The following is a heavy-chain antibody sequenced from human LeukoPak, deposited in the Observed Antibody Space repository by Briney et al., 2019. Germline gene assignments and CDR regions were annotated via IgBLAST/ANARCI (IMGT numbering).Heavy chain of an antibody. V-gene: IGHV4-30-4*08. CDR3: ARVYCGGDCYSGYYFDY. J-gene: IGHJ4*02. D-gene: IGHD2-21*01. CDR1: SGSISSGDYY. Sequence: SETLSLTCTVSSGSISSGDYYWSWIRQPPGKGLEWIGYIYYSGSTYYNPSLKSRVTISVDTSKNQFSLKLSSVTAADTAVYYCARVYCGGDCYSGYYFDYWGQGTLVTVSS. CDR2: IYYSGST.